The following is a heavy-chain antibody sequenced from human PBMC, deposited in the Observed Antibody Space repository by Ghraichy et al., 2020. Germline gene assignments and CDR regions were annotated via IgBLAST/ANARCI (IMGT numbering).Heavy chain of an antibody. V-gene: IGHV1-18*01. CDR3: ARDLGGSGSYYNYYYYYGMDV. D-gene: IGHD3-10*01. J-gene: IGHJ6*02. Sequence: ASVKVSCKASGYTFTSYGISWVRQAPGQGLEWMGWISAYNGNTNYAQKLQGRVTMTTDTSTSTAYMELRSLRSDDTAVYYCARDLGGSGSYYNYYYYYGMDVWGQGTTVTVSS. CDR1: GYTFTSYG. CDR2: ISAYNGNT.